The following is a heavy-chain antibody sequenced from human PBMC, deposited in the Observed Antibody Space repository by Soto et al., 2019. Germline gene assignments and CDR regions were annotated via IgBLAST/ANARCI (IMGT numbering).Heavy chain of an antibody. V-gene: IGHV4-59*01. CDR2: MYNTGST. D-gene: IGHD2-21*02. CDR3: ARDLWGYCGTDCYPLDV. J-gene: IGHJ6*02. CDR1: GSTISGYY. Sequence: PSETLSHPCTLSGSTISGYYWSWIRQPPGKGLEWIGYMYNTGSTVYNPSFKSRVTISVDTSKNQFSLKLNSVTAADTAVYYCARDLWGYCGTDCYPLDVWGQGTTVT.